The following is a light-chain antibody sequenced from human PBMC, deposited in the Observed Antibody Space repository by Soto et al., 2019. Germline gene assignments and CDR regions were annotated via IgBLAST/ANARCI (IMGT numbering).Light chain of an antibody. J-gene: IGKJ3*01. CDR1: QSISTW. Sequence: DIQMTQSPSTLSASVGDRVTITCRASQSISTWLAWYQQKPGQAPKLLIYRASNWASGVPSRFSGSGSGTEFTLTISSLQPDDFAAYYCQQYTTYSCTFGPGTKVDIK. V-gene: IGKV1-5*03. CDR3: QQYTTYSCT. CDR2: RAS.